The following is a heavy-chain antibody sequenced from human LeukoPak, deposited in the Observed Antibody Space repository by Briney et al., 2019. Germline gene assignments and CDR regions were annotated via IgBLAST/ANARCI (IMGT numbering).Heavy chain of an antibody. J-gene: IGHJ4*02. V-gene: IGHV4-4*07. CDR2: IYTSGST. CDR1: GGSISSYY. D-gene: IGHD2-8*01. Sequence: PSETLSLTCTVSGGSISSYYWSWIRQPAGKGLEWIGRIYTSGSTNYNPSLKSRVTISVDKSKNQFSLTLSSVNDPDKAVYYCARETPVRPFDYWGQGTLVTVSS. CDR3: ARETPVRPFDY.